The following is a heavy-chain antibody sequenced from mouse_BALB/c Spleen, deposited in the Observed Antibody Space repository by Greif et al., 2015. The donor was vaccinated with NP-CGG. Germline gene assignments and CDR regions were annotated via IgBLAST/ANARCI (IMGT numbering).Heavy chain of an antibody. CDR3: ARWLPYYFDY. CDR1: GFNIKDYY. CDR2: IDPENGNT. Sequence: VQLQQSGAELVRPGALVKLSCKASGFNIKDYYMRWVKQRPEQGLEWIGWIDPENGNTIYDPKFQGKASITADTSSNTAYLQLSSLTSEDTAVYYCARWLPYYFDYWGQGTTLTVSS. J-gene: IGHJ2*01. D-gene: IGHD2-2*01. V-gene: IGHV14-1*02.